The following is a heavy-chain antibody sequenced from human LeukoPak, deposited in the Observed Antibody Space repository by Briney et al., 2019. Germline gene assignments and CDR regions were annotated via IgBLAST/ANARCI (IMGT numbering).Heavy chain of an antibody. Sequence: SETLSLTCAVYGGSFSGYYWSWIRQPPGKGLEWIGEINHSGSTNYNPSLKSRVTISVDTSKNQFSLKLSSVTAADTAVYYCARGPIAVAGTGYYYYGMDVWGQGTTVTVSS. V-gene: IGHV4-34*01. CDR2: INHSGST. CDR3: ARGPIAVAGTGYYYYGMDV. CDR1: GGSFSGYY. J-gene: IGHJ6*02. D-gene: IGHD6-19*01.